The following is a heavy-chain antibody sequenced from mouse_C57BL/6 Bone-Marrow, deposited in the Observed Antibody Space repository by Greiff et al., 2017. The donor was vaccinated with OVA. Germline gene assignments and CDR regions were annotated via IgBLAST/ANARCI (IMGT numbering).Heavy chain of an antibody. V-gene: IGHV1-59*01. CDR2: IDPSDSYT. D-gene: IGHD1-1*01. Sequence: VQLQQPGAELVRPGTSVKLSCKASGYTFTSYWMHWVKQRPGQGLEWIGVIDPSDSYTNYNQKFKGKATLTVDTSSSTAYMQLSSLTSEDSAVYYGARGDYGSSYWYFDVWGTGTTVTVSS. CDR1: GYTFTSYW. CDR3: ARGDYGSSYWYFDV. J-gene: IGHJ1*03.